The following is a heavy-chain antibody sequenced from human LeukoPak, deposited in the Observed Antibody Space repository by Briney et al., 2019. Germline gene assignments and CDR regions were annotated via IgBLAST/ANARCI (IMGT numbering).Heavy chain of an antibody. CDR1: GFTFSSYA. Sequence: GGSLRLSCAASGFTFSSYAMHWVRQAPGKGLEWVAVIWYDDGSNKYYADSVKGRFTISRDNSKNTVYLQMNSLRAEDTAVYYCATLRLYGSGSYSSSWWGQGTLVTVSS. J-gene: IGHJ4*02. V-gene: IGHV3-33*01. CDR2: IWYDDGSNK. D-gene: IGHD3-10*01. CDR3: ATLRLYGSGSYSSSW.